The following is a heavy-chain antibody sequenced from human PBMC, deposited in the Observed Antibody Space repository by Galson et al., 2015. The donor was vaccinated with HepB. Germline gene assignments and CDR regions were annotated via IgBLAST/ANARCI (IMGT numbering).Heavy chain of an antibody. V-gene: IGHV1-69*06. CDR3: AREDGYSYGYVY. Sequence: CKASGGTFSSYAISWVRQAPGQGLEWMGGIIPIFGTANYAQKFQGRVTITADKSTSTAYMELSSLRSEDTAVYYCAREDGYSYGYVYWGQGTLVTVSS. D-gene: IGHD5-18*01. CDR1: GGTFSSYA. J-gene: IGHJ4*02. CDR2: IIPIFGTA.